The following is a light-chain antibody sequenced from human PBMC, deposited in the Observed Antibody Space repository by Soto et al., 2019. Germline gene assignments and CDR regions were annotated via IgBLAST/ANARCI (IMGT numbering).Light chain of an antibody. J-gene: IGLJ2*01. Sequence: QAVVTQPPSVSGAPGQRVTIYCTGSSSNIGAGYDVHWYQQLPGTAPKLLIYGNSNRPSGVPDRFSGSKSGTSASLAITGLQAEDEADYYCQSYDSSLSGYVVFGGGTQLTVL. CDR1: SSNIGAGYD. CDR2: GNS. V-gene: IGLV1-40*01. CDR3: QSYDSSLSGYVV.